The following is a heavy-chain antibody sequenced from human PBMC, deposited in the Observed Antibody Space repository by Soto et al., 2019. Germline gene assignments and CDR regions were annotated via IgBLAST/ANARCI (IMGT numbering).Heavy chain of an antibody. CDR1: GFTFSSYS. D-gene: IGHD6-6*01. Sequence: GGSLRLSCAASGFTFSSYSMNWVRQAPGKGLEWVSSISSSSSYIYYADSVKGRFTISRENAKNSLYLQMNSLRAEDTAVYYCARDPTYSSSYSGVFDYWGQGTLVTVSS. V-gene: IGHV3-21*01. CDR3: ARDPTYSSSYSGVFDY. J-gene: IGHJ4*02. CDR2: ISSSSSYI.